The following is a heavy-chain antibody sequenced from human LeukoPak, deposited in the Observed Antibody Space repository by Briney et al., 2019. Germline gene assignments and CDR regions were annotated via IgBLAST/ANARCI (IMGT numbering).Heavy chain of an antibody. V-gene: IGHV4-39*01. D-gene: IGHD3-10*01. CDR1: GVSISSSSYY. CDR3: ARSHGSENYYNFYFDN. J-gene: IGHJ4*02. CDR2: MYYSGSS. Sequence: SETLSLTCSVSGVSISSSSYYWGWIRQPPGKGLEWIGSMYYSGSSYYNPSLKSRVTMSVNTSKNQFSLNLSSVTAADTAVYYCARSHGSENYYNFYFDNWGQGTLVTVSS.